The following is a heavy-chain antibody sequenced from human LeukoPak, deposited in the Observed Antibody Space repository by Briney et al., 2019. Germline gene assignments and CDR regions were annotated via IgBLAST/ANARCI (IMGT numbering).Heavy chain of an antibody. Sequence: SETLSLTCTVSGGSISSSSYYWGWIRPPPGKGLEWIGSVYYSGNTYYNPSLQSRVTISEDMSKNQFSLKLSSVTAADTAVYYCAGYSSGWHGDDYWGQGALVTVSS. CDR1: GGSISSSSYY. CDR2: VYYSGNT. D-gene: IGHD6-19*01. V-gene: IGHV4-39*01. CDR3: AGYSSGWHGDDY. J-gene: IGHJ4*02.